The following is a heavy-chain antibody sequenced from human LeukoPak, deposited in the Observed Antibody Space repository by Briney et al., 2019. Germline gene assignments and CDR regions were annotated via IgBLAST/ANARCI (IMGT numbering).Heavy chain of an antibody. Sequence: GASVKVSCKASGYTFTSYDINWVRQATGQGLEWMGWMNPNSGNTGYAQKFQGRVTMTRNTSISTAYMELSSLRSEDTAVYYCARASPTYYYDSSGYTDAFDIWGQGTMVTVSS. D-gene: IGHD3-22*01. CDR3: ARASPTYYYDSSGYTDAFDI. J-gene: IGHJ3*02. V-gene: IGHV1-8*01. CDR1: GYTFTSYD. CDR2: MNPNSGNT.